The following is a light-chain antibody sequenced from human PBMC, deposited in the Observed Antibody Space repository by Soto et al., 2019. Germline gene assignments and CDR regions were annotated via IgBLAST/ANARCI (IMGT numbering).Light chain of an antibody. CDR2: WAS. Sequence: DIVMTQSPDSLAVSLGERATINCKSSQSVLFSSNNQNYLAWYQQKPGQPPKLLIYWASTRESGVPDRFSGSGSGTDFTLTISSLQAEDVAVYYCHQYYGNLLTFGGGTKVEIK. V-gene: IGKV4-1*01. J-gene: IGKJ4*01. CDR3: HQYYGNLLT. CDR1: QSVLFSSNNQNY.